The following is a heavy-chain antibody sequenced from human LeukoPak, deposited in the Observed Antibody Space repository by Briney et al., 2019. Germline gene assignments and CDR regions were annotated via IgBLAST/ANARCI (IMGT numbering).Heavy chain of an antibody. CDR2: MNPNSGKT. J-gene: IGHJ5*02. D-gene: IGHD2-2*01. Sequence: AAVKVSCKASGYTFTSYVIKWVRQATGRGVEWMGWMNPNSGKTGYAQKFQGRGTLTRNTSISTAYMELSSRRCQDTAGYYCARGPRGQLLFWFDPGGEGPLLTLPS. CDR3: ARGPRGQLLFWFDP. CDR1: GYTFTSYV. V-gene: IGHV1-8*01.